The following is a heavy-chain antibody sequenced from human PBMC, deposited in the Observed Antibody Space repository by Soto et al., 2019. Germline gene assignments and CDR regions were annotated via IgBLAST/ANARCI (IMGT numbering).Heavy chain of an antibody. D-gene: IGHD3-10*01. Sequence: SETLSLTCAVSGYSISSGYYWGWIRQPPGKGLEWIGSIYHSGSTYYNPSLKSRVTISVDTSKNQFSLKLSSVTAADTAVYYCARDGGRDYYGMDVWGQGTTVTVSS. CDR1: GYSISSGYY. CDR2: IYHSGST. J-gene: IGHJ6*02. V-gene: IGHV4-38-2*02. CDR3: ARDGGRDYYGMDV.